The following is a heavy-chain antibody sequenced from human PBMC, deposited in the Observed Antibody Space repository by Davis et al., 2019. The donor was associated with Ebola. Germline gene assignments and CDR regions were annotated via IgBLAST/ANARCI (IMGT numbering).Heavy chain of an antibody. J-gene: IGHJ4*02. V-gene: IGHV3-30-3*01. Sequence: GGSLRLSCAASGFTFSSYALHWVRQAPGKGLEWVALISYDGYNKHYAESVKGRLTISRDNSKNTLYLQMTSLRPEDTAVYYCASLLSGYYPGFDSWGQGTLVTVSS. CDR3: ASLLSGYYPGFDS. CDR1: GFTFSSYA. D-gene: IGHD3-3*01. CDR2: ISYDGYNK.